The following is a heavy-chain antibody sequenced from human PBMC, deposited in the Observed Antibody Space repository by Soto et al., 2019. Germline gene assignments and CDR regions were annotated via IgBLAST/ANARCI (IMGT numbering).Heavy chain of an antibody. V-gene: IGHV3-23*01. CDR3: ARPKGYSSNLYYFDY. D-gene: IGHD6-13*01. J-gene: IGHJ4*02. CDR2: ISGSGGST. Sequence: GGSLRLSYAASAFTFSSYVMSWVRQAPGKGLEWVSTISGSGGSTYYADSVKGRFTISRDNSKNTLYLQMNSLRAGDTAVYYCARPKGYSSNLYYFDYWGQGTLVTVSS. CDR1: AFTFSSYV.